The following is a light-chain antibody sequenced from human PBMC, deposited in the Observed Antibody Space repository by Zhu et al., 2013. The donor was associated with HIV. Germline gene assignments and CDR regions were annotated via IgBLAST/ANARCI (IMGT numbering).Light chain of an antibody. J-gene: IGKJ1*01. V-gene: IGKV1-13*02. CDR3: QQLNSYPPT. CDR1: QGISRA. CDR2: DAS. Sequence: AIQLTQSPSSLSASVGDRVTITCRASQGISRALAWYQQKSGKAPKVLIYDASSFESGVPSRFSGSGSGTDFTLTISDLQPEDFATYYCQQLNSYPPTFGQGTKVEV.